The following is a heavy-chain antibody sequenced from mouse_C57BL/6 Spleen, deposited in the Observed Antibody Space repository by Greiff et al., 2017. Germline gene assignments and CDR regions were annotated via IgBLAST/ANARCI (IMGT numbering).Heavy chain of an antibody. D-gene: IGHD3-3*01. V-gene: IGHV1-69*01. Sequence: QVQLQQPGAELVMPGASVKLSCKASGYTFTSYWMHWVKQRPGQGLEWIGEIDPSDSYTNYNQKFKGRSTLTVDKSSSTAYMQLSSLTSEDSAVYYCARREDTGYFDVWGTGTTVTVSS. CDR3: ARREDTGYFDV. CDR1: GYTFTSYW. CDR2: IDPSDSYT. J-gene: IGHJ1*03.